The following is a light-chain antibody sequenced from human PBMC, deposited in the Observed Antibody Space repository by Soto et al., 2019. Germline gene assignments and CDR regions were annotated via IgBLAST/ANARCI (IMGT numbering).Light chain of an antibody. CDR1: GSSIGTNT. Sequence: QAVVTQPPSASGTPGQRVTISCSGSGSSIGTNTVNWYRQLPGTAPNLLIYGNNHRPSWVPDRFSGSKSGTSASLAISGLQSEDEADYYCAAWYGSLNNVLFGGGTKLTVL. CDR2: GNN. CDR3: AAWYGSLNNVL. J-gene: IGLJ2*01. V-gene: IGLV1-44*01.